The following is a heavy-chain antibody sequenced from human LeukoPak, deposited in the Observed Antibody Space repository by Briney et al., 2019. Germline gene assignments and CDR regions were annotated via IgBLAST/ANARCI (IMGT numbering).Heavy chain of an antibody. CDR2: IIPIFGTA. V-gene: IGHV1-69*13. J-gene: IGHJ6*03. CDR3: TKGGLKVDHWYYYYMDV. CDR1: GGTFSNYA. Sequence: GASVKVSCKASGGTFSNYAISWVRQAPGQGLEWTGGIIPIFGTANYAQKFQGRVTITADESTSTAYMELSSLRSEDTAVYYCTKGGLKVDHWYYYYMDVWGKGTTVTISS.